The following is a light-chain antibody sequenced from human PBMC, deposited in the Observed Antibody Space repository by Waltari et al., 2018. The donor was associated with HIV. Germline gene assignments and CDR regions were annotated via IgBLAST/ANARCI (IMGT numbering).Light chain of an antibody. Sequence: QSALTQPASVYGYPGQSITLPCTGTSSDVGGNTFVSWYQSHPGKAPKPMIYEVSNRPSGVSNRFSGSKSGNTASLTISGLQAEDEGDYYCSSYTRSSTLFGGGTKLTVL. CDR3: SSYTRSSTL. CDR1: SSDVGGNTF. J-gene: IGLJ2*01. CDR2: EVS. V-gene: IGLV2-14*01.